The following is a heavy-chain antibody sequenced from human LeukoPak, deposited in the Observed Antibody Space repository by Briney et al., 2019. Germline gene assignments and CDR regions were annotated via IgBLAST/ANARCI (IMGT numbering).Heavy chain of an antibody. D-gene: IGHD3-22*01. CDR1: GFTFSSYG. V-gene: IGHV3-30*18. Sequence: GGSLRLSCAASGFTFSSYGMHWVRQAPGKGLEWVAVVSYDGSNKYYADSVKGRFTISRNNSKNTLYLQMNSLRAEDTAVYYCAKLGYYDSSGYVDYWGQGTLVTVSS. CDR3: AKLGYYDSSGYVDY. J-gene: IGHJ4*02. CDR2: VSYDGSNK.